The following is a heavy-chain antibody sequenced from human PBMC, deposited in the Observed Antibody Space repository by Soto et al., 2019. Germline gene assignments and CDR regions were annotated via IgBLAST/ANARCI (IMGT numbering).Heavy chain of an antibody. CDR2: ISGSGKST. CDR3: AKGRVDTAYFDN. Sequence: EVQLVESGGGLVQPGGSLRLSCVASGFAFSSHTRYWVRQAPGKGLEWVSYISGSGKSTYNSDAVKCRFTISRDNARNSLSLQINSLRDEDTAVYSCAKGRVDTAYFDNWCQGTLVNVSS. J-gene: IGHJ4*02. CDR1: GFAFSSHT. D-gene: IGHD2-15*01. V-gene: IGHV3-48*02.